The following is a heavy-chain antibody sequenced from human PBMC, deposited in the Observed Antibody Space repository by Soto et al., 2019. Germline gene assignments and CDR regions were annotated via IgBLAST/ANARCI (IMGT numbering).Heavy chain of an antibody. Sequence: SETLSLTCTFSGGSISSYYWSWIRQPPGKGLEWIGYIYYSGSTNYNPSLKSRVTISVDTSKNQFSLKLSSVTAADTAVYYCARGRSAVVYYYDSSGYYPDAFDIWGQGTMVTVSS. D-gene: IGHD3-22*01. V-gene: IGHV4-59*01. CDR2: IYYSGST. CDR1: GGSISSYY. CDR3: ARGRSAVVYYYDSSGYYPDAFDI. J-gene: IGHJ3*02.